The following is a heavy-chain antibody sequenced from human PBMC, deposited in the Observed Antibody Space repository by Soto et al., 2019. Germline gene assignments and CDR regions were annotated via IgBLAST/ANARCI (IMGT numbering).Heavy chain of an antibody. Sequence: PSETLSLTCTVSGGSISSYYWSCIRQPPGKGLEWIGYIYYSGSTNYNPSLKSRVTISVDTSKNQFSLKLSSVTAADTAVYYCARERERSGGGRYYYYGMDVWGQGTTVTVSS. J-gene: IGHJ6*02. D-gene: IGHD1-26*01. CDR1: GGSISSYY. V-gene: IGHV4-59*01. CDR3: ARERERSGGGRYYYYGMDV. CDR2: IYYSGST.